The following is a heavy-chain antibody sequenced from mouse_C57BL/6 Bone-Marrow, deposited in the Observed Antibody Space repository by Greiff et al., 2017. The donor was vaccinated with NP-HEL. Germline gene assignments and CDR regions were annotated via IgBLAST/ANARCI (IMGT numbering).Heavy chain of an antibody. CDR3: AEYYDYDEVDY. CDR2: IYPGSGST. Sequence: VQLQQPGAELVKPGASVKMSCKASGYTFTSYWITWVQQRPGQGLEWIGDIYPGSGSTNYNEKFKSKATLTVDTSASTAYMQLRSLTSENSAVYCCAEYYDYDEVDYWGQGTSVTVSS. CDR1: GYTFTSYW. J-gene: IGHJ4*01. D-gene: IGHD2-4*01. V-gene: IGHV1-55*01.